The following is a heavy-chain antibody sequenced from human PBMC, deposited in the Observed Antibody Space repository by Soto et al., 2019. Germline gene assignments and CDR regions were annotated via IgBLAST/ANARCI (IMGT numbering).Heavy chain of an antibody. CDR2: IIPIFGTA. J-gene: IGHJ5*02. V-gene: IGHV1-69*06. D-gene: IGHD6-19*01. Sequence: ASVKVSCKASGGTFSSYAISWVRQAPGQGREWMGGIIPIFGTANYAQKFQGRVTITADKSTSTAYMELSSLRSEDTAVYYCARGRLRDIAVAGTDWFDPWGQGTLVTVSS. CDR1: GGTFSSYA. CDR3: ARGRLRDIAVAGTDWFDP.